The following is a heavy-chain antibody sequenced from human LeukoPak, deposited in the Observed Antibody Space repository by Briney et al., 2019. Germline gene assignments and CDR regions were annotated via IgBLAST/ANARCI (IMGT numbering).Heavy chain of an antibody. J-gene: IGHJ4*02. CDR2: MSSVSSNI. CDR1: GFTLSSYS. V-gene: IGHV3-48*01. Sequence: PGGSLRLSCAASGFTLSSYSMNWVRQAPGKGLEWVSYMSSVSSNIYYTDSVKGRFTFSRDNGKNSLYLQMNNLRAEDTAVYYCARDVAFWSGYHDCWGQGTLVTVSS. CDR3: ARDVAFWSGYHDC. D-gene: IGHD3-3*01.